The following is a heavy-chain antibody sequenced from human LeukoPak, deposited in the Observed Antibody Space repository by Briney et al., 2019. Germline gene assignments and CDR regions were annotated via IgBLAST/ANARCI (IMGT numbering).Heavy chain of an antibody. J-gene: IGHJ4*02. D-gene: IGHD3-9*01. CDR3: ARHGTGYDILTGYYFLGCFDY. CDR1: GGSISSSNW. Sequence: SGTLSLTCAVSGGSISSSNWWSWVRQPPGKGPEWIGEIYHSGSTNYNPSLKSRVTISVDKSKNQFSLKLSSVTAADTAVYYCARHGTGYDILTGYYFLGCFDYWGQGTLVTVSS. CDR2: IYHSGST. V-gene: IGHV4-4*02.